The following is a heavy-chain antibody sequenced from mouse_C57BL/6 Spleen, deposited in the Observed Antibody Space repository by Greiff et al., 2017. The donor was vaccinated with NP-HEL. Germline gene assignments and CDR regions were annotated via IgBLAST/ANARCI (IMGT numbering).Heavy chain of an antibody. CDR1: GYAFSSSW. D-gene: IGHD2-4*01. CDR3: AIYDYDVGYFDY. V-gene: IGHV1-82*01. Sequence: VQLQQSGPELVKPGASVKISCKASGYAFSSSWMNWVKQRPGKGIEWIGRIYPGDGDTNYNGKFKGKATLTADKSSSTAYMQLSSLTSEDSAVYFCAIYDYDVGYFDYWGQGTTLTVSS. CDR2: IYPGDGDT. J-gene: IGHJ2*01.